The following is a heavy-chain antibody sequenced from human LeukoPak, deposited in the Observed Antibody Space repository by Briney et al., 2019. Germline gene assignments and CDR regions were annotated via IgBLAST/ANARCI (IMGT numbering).Heavy chain of an antibody. CDR3: ARDPGDSDGWYYFDC. J-gene: IGHJ4*02. D-gene: IGHD6-19*01. V-gene: IGHV3-7*01. CDR1: GFSANNYW. CDR2: IKQDGSEK. Sequence: GGSLRLSCAVSGFSANNYWMSWVRQGPGKGLEWVASIKQDGSEKYYVDSAKGRFTISRDNAKNSLYLQMNSLGVEDTAVYYCARDPGDSDGWYYFDCWGQGTLVTVSS.